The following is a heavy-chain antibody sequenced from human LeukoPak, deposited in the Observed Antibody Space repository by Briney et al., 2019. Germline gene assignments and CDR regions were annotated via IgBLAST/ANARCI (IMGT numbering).Heavy chain of an antibody. J-gene: IGHJ6*03. CDR2: IYTSGST. CDR3: ARDHPRIAAYHYYYYYYMDV. V-gene: IGHV4-61*02. D-gene: IGHD6-6*01. CDR1: GGSISSGSYY. Sequence: PSETLSLTCTVSGGSISSGSYYWSWIRQPAGKGLEWIGRIYTSGSTNYNPSLKSRVTISVDTSKNQFSLKLSSVTAADTAVYYCARDHPRIAAYHYYYYYYMDVWGKGTTVTVSS.